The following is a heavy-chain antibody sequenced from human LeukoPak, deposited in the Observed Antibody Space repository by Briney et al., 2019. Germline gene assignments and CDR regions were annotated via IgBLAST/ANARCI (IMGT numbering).Heavy chain of an antibody. CDR1: GDTVSSNSAA. D-gene: IGHD5-12*01. J-gene: IGHJ4*02. Sequence: SQTLSLTCAISGDTVSSNSAAWNWIRQPPLRGLEWLGRTYYRSKWYNDYAVSVKSRITINPDTSKNKFSLQLNSGTPEDTAVYYCARDRLTDIVATPFDYWGQGTLVTVSS. CDR2: TYYRSKWYN. V-gene: IGHV6-1*01. CDR3: ARDRLTDIVATPFDY.